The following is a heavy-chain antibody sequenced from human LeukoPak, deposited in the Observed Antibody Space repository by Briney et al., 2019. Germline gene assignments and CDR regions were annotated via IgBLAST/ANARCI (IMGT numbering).Heavy chain of an antibody. CDR2: ITGGVVIT. Sequence: GGSLRLSCAASGFSFSNYAMTWVRQAPGKGLEWVSTITGGVVITYYADSVKGRFTISRDNSKNTLYLQMNSLRAEDTALYYCAKDIIPYYYDSSGFLAFDIWGQGTMVTVSS. J-gene: IGHJ3*02. CDR3: AKDIIPYYYDSSGFLAFDI. D-gene: IGHD3-22*01. V-gene: IGHV3-23*01. CDR1: GFSFSNYA.